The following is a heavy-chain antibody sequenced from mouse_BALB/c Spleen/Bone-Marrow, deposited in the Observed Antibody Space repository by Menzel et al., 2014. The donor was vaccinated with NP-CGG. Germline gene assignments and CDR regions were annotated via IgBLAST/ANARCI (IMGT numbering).Heavy chain of an antibody. CDR1: GFTFTDYY. Sequence: DVKLVESGGGLAQPGGSLRLSCAPSGFTFTDYYMSWVRQPPGKALEWLGFSRNKANGYTTEYSASVKGRFTISRDNSQSILYLQMNTLRAEDSATYYCARDINYDIYWYFDVWGAGTTVTVSS. CDR3: ARDINYDIYWYFDV. CDR2: SRNKANGYTT. D-gene: IGHD2-4*01. J-gene: IGHJ1*01. V-gene: IGHV7-3*02.